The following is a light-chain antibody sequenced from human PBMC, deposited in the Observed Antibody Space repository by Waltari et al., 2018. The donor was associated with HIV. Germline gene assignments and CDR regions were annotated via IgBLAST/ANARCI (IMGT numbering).Light chain of an antibody. V-gene: IGLV2-14*01. J-gene: IGLJ2*01. CDR2: EVS. CDR3: SSYTSSSTPHVV. CDR1: SSDVGGYNY. Sequence: QSALTQPASVSGSPGQSITISCTGTSSDVGGYNYVSWYQQHPGKAPKLMFYEVSNRPSGVSNRFSGSKSGNTASLTISGLQAEDEADYYCSSYTSSSTPHVVFGGGTKLTVL.